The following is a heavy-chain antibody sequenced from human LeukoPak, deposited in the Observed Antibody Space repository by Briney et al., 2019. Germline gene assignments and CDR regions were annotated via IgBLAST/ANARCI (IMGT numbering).Heavy chain of an antibody. CDR2: INQDGSEK. V-gene: IGHV3-7*01. D-gene: IGHD3-22*01. CDR1: GFTFSSYW. J-gene: IGHJ1*01. Sequence: GGTLRLSCAASGFTFSSYWMSWVRQAPGKGLEWVANINQDGSEKYYVDSVKGRFTISRDNSKNSLYMQMNSLRAEDTAVYYCARDGSDYYDSSGYYYYLEYFQHWGQGTLVTVSS. CDR3: ARDGSDYYDSSGYYYYLEYFQH.